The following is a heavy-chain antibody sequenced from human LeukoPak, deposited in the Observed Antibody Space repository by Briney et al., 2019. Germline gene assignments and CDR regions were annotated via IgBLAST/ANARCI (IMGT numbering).Heavy chain of an antibody. CDR2: IRSKAYGGTT. CDR1: GFTFGDYA. D-gene: IGHD5-12*01. J-gene: IGHJ4*02. Sequence: GGSLRLSCTASGFTFGDYAMSWFRQAPGKGLEWVGFIRSKAYGGTTEYAASVKGRFTISRDDSNSIAYLQMNSLKTEDTAVYYCVRDYRYAGHESVYWGQGTLVTVSS. CDR3: VRDYRYAGHESVY. V-gene: IGHV3-49*03.